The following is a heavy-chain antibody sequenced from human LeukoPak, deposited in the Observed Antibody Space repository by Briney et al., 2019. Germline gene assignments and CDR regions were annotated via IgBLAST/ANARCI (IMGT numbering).Heavy chain of an antibody. CDR2: ISWISASI. J-gene: IGHJ4*02. Sequence: ISWISASICYAYSVKVRLTISRDNAKNSLYLQMNSLRAEDMALYYCARGGRSLGYYFDYWGQGTLVTVSS. V-gene: IGHV3-9*03. D-gene: IGHD1-26*01. CDR3: ARGGRSLGYYFDY.